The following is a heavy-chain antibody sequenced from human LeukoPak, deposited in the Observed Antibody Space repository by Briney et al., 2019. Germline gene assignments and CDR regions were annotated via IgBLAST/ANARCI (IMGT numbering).Heavy chain of an antibody. J-gene: IGHJ4*02. D-gene: IGHD3-9*01. V-gene: IGHV4-59*01. CDR2: ISHDGST. CDR1: DASINKYF. Sequence: SETLFLTRTVADASINKYFCSWLRQSPRKRLEWIVYISHDGSTNYSPSLKSRVTISLDKSNNKFSLSLSFVTAADTAVYYCARAGPENLDWRYYIDFWGQVILVTVSA. CDR3: ARAGPENLDWRYYIDF.